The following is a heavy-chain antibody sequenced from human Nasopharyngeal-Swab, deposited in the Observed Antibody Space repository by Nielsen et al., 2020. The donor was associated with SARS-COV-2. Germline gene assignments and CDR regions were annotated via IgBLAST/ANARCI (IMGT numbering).Heavy chain of an antibody. D-gene: IGHD3/OR15-3a*01. CDR1: GDSIRRNRYN. V-gene: IGHV4-39*07. CDR3: VRDADFSGFDY. CDR2: VFYTDSA. Sequence: GSLRLSCTVSGDSIRRNRYNWGWVRQPPGKGLEWIGSVFYTDSAYYNPTFENQVTISVDMSKKNFSLNLSSVTAADTAVYYCVRDADFSGFDYWGRGILVTVSS. J-gene: IGHJ4*02.